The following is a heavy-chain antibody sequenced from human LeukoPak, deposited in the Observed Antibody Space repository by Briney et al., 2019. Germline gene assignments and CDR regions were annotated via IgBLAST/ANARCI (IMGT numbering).Heavy chain of an antibody. V-gene: IGHV4-31*03. CDR1: GDSISSGGYY. D-gene: IGHD3-16*02. Sequence: TLSLTCTVSGDSISSGGYYWSWIRQHPGKGLVWIGYIYYSGNTFYNPSLKSRVTLSVDTSKNQFSLNLSSVTAADTAVYFCARDNMRSYLDYWGQGTLVTVSS. CDR3: ARDNMRSYLDY. CDR2: IYYSGNT. J-gene: IGHJ4*02.